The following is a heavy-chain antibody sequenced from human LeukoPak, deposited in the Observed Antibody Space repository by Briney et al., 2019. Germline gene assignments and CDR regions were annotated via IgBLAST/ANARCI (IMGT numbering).Heavy chain of an antibody. J-gene: IGHJ4*02. V-gene: IGHV3-74*01. CDR1: GFTFSKYW. CDR2: INTDGTVT. D-gene: IGHD6-19*01. Sequence: PGGSLRLSCAASGFTFSKYWMLWVRQAPGKGLESVSRINTDGTVTTYADSVKGRFTVSRDNADNTSVLQMNSVRDEDTAVYYCSTKQWLAPPPDSWGQGTPVTVSS. CDR3: STKQWLAPPPDS.